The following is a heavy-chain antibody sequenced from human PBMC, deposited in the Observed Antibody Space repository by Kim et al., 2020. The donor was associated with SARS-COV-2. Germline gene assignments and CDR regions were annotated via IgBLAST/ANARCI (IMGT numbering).Heavy chain of an antibody. CDR3: TRNFRTYYYDDNYFFYYYMDV. D-gene: IGHD3-22*01. J-gene: IGHJ6*03. Sequence: GGSLRLSCTASGFNFGDYAMAWVRQAPGKGLEWVGFIRSSGYGGTTEYATSLRDGFIISRDDSKNIAYLQLNTLKSEDTAVYFCTRNFRTYYYDDNYFFYYYMDVWGRGTTVTVSS. CDR2: IRSSGYGGTT. CDR1: GFNFGDYA. V-gene: IGHV3-49*04.